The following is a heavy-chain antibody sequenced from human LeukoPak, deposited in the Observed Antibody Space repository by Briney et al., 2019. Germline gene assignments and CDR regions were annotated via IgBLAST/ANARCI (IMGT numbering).Heavy chain of an antibody. Sequence: GGSLRLSCAASGFTFSSYSMNWVRQAPGKGQEWVSSISSSSSYIYYADSVKGRFTISRDNAKNSLYLQMNSLRAEDTAVYYCARDFTYYDFWSGYSSRFDPWGQGTLVTVSS. CDR1: GFTFSSYS. D-gene: IGHD3-3*01. J-gene: IGHJ5*02. CDR2: ISSSSSYI. CDR3: ARDFTYYDFWSGYSSRFDP. V-gene: IGHV3-21*01.